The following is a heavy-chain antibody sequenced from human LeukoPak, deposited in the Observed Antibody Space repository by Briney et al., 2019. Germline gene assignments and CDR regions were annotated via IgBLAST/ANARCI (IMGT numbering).Heavy chain of an antibody. Sequence: PSETLSLTCTVSGGSINFYYWTWIRQPPGKGLEWIGYIYYSGSTNYNPSLKSRVIISVDTSKNQFSLKLTSVTAADTAVYYCARHAPARSFDYWGKGALVTVSS. CDR2: IYYSGST. V-gene: IGHV4-59*08. J-gene: IGHJ4*02. CDR1: GGSINFYY. CDR3: ARHAPARSFDY. D-gene: IGHD2-15*01.